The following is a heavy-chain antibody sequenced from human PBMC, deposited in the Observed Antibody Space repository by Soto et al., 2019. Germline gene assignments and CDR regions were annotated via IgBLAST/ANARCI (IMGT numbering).Heavy chain of an antibody. CDR2: IYYSGST. CDR1: VGCISISSYY. CDR3: ARRGFGGYYYYYYGMDV. J-gene: IGHJ6*02. D-gene: IGHD3-10*01. Sequence: SETLSFTCTLSVGCISISSYYWRWIRQPPGKGLEWIGSIYYSGSTYYNPSLKSRVTISVDTSKNQFSLKLRSVTAADTAVYYCARRGFGGYYYYYYGMDVWGQGTTVTVSS. V-gene: IGHV4-39*01.